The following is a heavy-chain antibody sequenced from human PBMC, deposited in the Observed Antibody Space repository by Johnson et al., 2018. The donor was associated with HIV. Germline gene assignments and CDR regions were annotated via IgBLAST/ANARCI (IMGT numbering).Heavy chain of an antibody. CDR1: GFTVSSNY. CDR2: IYWNGGST. CDR3: TTGLYWNDAFDI. J-gene: IGHJ3*02. D-gene: IGHD1-1*01. V-gene: IGHV3-66*01. Sequence: EVQLVESGGGLVQPGGSLRLSCAASGFTVSSNYMSWVRQAPGKGLEWVSGIYWNGGSTGYADSVKGRFTISRDGSKNTLYLQMNSLKTEDTAVYYCTTGLYWNDAFDIWGQGTMVTVSS.